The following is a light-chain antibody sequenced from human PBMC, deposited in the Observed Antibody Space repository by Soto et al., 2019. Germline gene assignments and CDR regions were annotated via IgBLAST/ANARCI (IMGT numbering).Light chain of an antibody. Sequence: QSVLTQPASVSWSPGQSITISCTGTSSDIGHYNYVSWYQQYPGKAPKLMIYEVNNRPSGVSNRFSGSKSGNTASLTISGLQPEDEADYYCSSYTRNSTYVFGTGTKVTVL. V-gene: IGLV2-14*01. CDR3: SSYTRNSTYV. CDR2: EVN. CDR1: SSDIGHYNY. J-gene: IGLJ1*01.